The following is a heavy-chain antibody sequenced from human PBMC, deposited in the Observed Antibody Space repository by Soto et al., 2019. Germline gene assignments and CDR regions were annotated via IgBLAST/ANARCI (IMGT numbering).Heavy chain of an antibody. CDR3: ARAFGAAYNWFDP. CDR1: GGSISSGDYY. Sequence: QVQLQESGPGLVKPSQTLSLTCTVSGGSISSGDYYWSWIRQPPGKGLEWLGYIYYSGSTYYNPSLKSRVTISVDTSKNQFSLKLSSVTAADTAVYYCARAFGAAYNWFDPWGQGTLVTVSS. D-gene: IGHD3-3*01. J-gene: IGHJ5*02. V-gene: IGHV4-30-4*01. CDR2: IYYSGST.